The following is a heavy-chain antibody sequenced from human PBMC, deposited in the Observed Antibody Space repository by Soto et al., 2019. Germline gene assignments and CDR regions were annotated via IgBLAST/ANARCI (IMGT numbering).Heavy chain of an antibody. J-gene: IGHJ4*02. V-gene: IGHV3-30-3*01. CDR2: ISQDGSNK. Sequence: QVQLLESGGGGVQSGRSLRLSCAASGFTFSRFAMHWVRQAPGKGLEWVAMISQDGSNKNYADSVKGRFTISRHNSRDTLYLDMNSLRPEDTAKYYCARDVMTSVTEDYWGQGTLVTVSS. D-gene: IGHD4-17*01. CDR3: ARDVMTSVTEDY. CDR1: GFTFSRFA.